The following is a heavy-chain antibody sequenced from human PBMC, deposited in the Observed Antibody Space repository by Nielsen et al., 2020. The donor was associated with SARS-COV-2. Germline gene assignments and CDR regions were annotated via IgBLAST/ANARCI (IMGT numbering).Heavy chain of an antibody. CDR1: GFTFSSYA. CDR2: ISGSGGGT. D-gene: IGHD1-26*01. CDR3: AKEVGSFGTRIDY. V-gene: IGHV3-23*01. Sequence: GGSLRLSCAASGFTFSSYAMSWVCQAPGKGLEWVSAISGSGGGTYYADSVKGRFTISRDNSKNTLYLQMNSLRAEDTAVYYCAKEVGSFGTRIDYWGQGTLVTVSS. J-gene: IGHJ4*02.